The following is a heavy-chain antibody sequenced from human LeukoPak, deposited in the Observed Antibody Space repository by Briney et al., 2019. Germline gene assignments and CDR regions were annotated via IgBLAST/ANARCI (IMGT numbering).Heavy chain of an antibody. CDR2: IYYSGST. Sequence: SETLSLTCTVSGGSISSSSYYWGLIRQPPGKGLEWIGSIYYSGSTYYNPSLKSRVTISVDTSKNQFSLKLSSVTAADTAVYYCARVSEGIGYFDTWGRGSLVTVSS. CDR3: ARVSEGIGYFDT. CDR1: GGSISSSSYY. V-gene: IGHV4-39*01. J-gene: IGHJ4*02. D-gene: IGHD2-8*01.